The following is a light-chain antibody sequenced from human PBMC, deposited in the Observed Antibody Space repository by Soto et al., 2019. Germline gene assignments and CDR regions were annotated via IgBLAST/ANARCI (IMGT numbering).Light chain of an antibody. V-gene: IGLV2-14*03. J-gene: IGLJ1*01. Sequence: QSVLTQPASVSGSPGQSITISCTGTSSDIGDSNSVSWYQQHPGKAPKLVIYDVSNRPSGVSNRFSGSKSANTASLTISGLQSEDEADYYCSSFRSSSTSYVFGTGTKVTVL. CDR3: SSFRSSSTSYV. CDR1: SSDIGDSNS. CDR2: DVS.